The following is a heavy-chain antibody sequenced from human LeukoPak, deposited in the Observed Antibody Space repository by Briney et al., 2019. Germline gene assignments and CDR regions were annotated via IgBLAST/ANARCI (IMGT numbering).Heavy chain of an antibody. CDR1: RFTFSSYS. V-gene: IGHV3-21*01. Sequence: GGSLRLSCAASRFTFSSYSMNWVRQAPGKGLEWVSSISSSSNYIYYADSVKGRFTISRDNAKNSLYLQMNSLRAEDTAVYYCARGQSGFDLWGRGTLVTVSS. CDR3: ARGQSGFDL. D-gene: IGHD1-26*01. J-gene: IGHJ2*01. CDR2: ISSSSNYI.